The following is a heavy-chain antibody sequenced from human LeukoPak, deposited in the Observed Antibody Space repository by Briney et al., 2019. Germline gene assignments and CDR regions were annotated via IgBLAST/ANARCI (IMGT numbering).Heavy chain of an antibody. CDR1: GFTVSSNY. Sequence: GGSLRLSCVASGFTVSSNYMSWVRQAPGKGLEWVSVIYSAGNTYYADSVKGRFTISRHNSENTLYLHMNNLRVEDTAVYFCARGGTPGYSSGRIDYWAREPWSPSPQ. D-gene: IGHD6-19*01. CDR2: IYSAGNT. CDR3: ARGGTPGYSSGRIDY. J-gene: IGHJ4*02. V-gene: IGHV3-53*04.